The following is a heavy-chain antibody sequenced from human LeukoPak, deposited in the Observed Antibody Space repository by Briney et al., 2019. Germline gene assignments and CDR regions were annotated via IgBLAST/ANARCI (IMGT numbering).Heavy chain of an antibody. CDR2: IWYDGSNK. CDR1: GFTFSDHY. Sequence: GGSLRLSCEVSGFTFSDHYMSWIRQAPGKGLEWVAVIWYDGSNKYYADSVKGRFTISRDNSKNTLYLQMNSLRAEDTAVYYCARDHYYYDSSGSPGYWGQGTLVTVSS. V-gene: IGHV3-33*08. CDR3: ARDHYYYDSSGSPGY. D-gene: IGHD3-22*01. J-gene: IGHJ4*02.